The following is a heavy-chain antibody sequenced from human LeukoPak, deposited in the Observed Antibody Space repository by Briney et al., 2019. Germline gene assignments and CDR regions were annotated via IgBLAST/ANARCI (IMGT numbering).Heavy chain of an antibody. J-gene: IGHJ5*02. V-gene: IGHV4-38-2*01. CDR1: GFSISSGYY. D-gene: IGHD2-21*02. CDR3: TRGTLHLDT. Sequence: SETLSLTCDVSGFSISSGYYWGWIRQPPGMGLEWVATISHSGNTYFNPSLQSRVTVSLDTSKNQFSLNVTSVKVADTAIYFCTRGTLHLDTWGQGTLVIVSS. CDR2: ISHSGNT.